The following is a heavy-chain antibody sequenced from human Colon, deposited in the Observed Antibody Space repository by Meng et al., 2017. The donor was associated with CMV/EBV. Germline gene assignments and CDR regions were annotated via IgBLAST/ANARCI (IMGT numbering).Heavy chain of an antibody. D-gene: IGHD2/OR15-2a*01. V-gene: IGHV3-66*03. J-gene: IGHJ4*02. CDR1: GGSFSGYY. Sequence: ETLSLTCAVYGGSFSGYYWSWIRQPPGKGLEWVSVIYDSGQIYYADSVKGRFIISRDHSKNTLFLEMNSLRIEDTALYYCARGAFDWGQGTLVTVSS. CDR3: ARGAFD. CDR2: IYDSGQI.